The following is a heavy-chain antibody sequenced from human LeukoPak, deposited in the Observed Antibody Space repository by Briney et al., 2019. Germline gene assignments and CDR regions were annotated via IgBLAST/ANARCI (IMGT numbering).Heavy chain of an antibody. CDR3: ARDPLRTFADYYYYGMDV. CDR1: GGSISSGGYY. J-gene: IGHJ6*02. CDR2: IYYSGST. V-gene: IGHV4-31*03. Sequence: TSETLSLTCTVSGGSISSGGYYWSWIRQHPGKGLEWIGYIYYSGSTYYNPSLKSRVTISVDTSKNQFSLKLSSVTAADTAVYYCARDPLRTFADYYYYGMDVWGQGTTVTVSS. D-gene: IGHD1-14*01.